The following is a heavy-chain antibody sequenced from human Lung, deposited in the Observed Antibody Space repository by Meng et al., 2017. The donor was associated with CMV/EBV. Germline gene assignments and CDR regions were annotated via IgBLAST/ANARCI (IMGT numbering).Heavy chain of an antibody. CDR2: IYHSGST. J-gene: IGHJ4*02. V-gene: IGHV4-4*02. D-gene: IGHD6-19*01. Sequence: QGPGPGLVTPSGTLSLTCAVSGGSISSSNWWSGVRQPPGKGLEWIGEIYHSGSTNYNPSLKSRVNISVDKSKNQFSLKLSSVTAADTAVYYCASFPPPGKQWLVTDYWGQGTLVTVSS. CDR1: GGSISSSNW. CDR3: ASFPPPGKQWLVTDY.